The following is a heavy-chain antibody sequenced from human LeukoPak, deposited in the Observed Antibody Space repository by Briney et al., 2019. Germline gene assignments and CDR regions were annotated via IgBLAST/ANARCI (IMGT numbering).Heavy chain of an antibody. Sequence: PGGSLRLSCAASGFTFSSYPMNWVRQAPGKGLERVSVISGSGGATFYGDSVQGRFTISRVNSRDTLYLQMNSLTAEDTAVYYCGKYLQTTVGANDYWGQGTLVTVSS. V-gene: IGHV3-23*01. CDR2: ISGSGGAT. CDR3: GKYLQTTVGANDY. J-gene: IGHJ4*02. CDR1: GFTFSSYP. D-gene: IGHD1-26*01.